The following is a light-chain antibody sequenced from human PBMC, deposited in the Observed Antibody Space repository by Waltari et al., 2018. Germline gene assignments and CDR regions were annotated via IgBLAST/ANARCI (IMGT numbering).Light chain of an antibody. CDR3: VTWDDSLSGAV. V-gene: IGLV1-47*01. CDR1: SSHVGSNY. Sequence: QSVLTQPPSASGTPGPSVSISCSGSSSHVGSNYVSWYQQHPGTAPKLLIYKNNQRPSGVPDRFSGSKSGTSASLAISGLRSEDEADYYCVTWDDSLSGAVFGGGTQLTVL. J-gene: IGLJ7*01. CDR2: KNN.